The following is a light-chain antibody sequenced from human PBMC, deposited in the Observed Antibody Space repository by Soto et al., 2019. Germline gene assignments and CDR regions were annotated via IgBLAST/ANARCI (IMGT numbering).Light chain of an antibody. CDR2: ENN. CDR3: QSYDSSNHWV. CDR1: SGSIASNY. V-gene: IGLV6-57*04. J-gene: IGLJ3*02. Sequence: NFMLTQPHSVSESPGKTVTISCTRSSGSIASNYVQWYQQRPGSAPTTMIYENNQRLSGVPARFSGSIDSSSNSASLIISGLKTEDEADYYCQSYDSSNHWVFGGGTKLTVL.